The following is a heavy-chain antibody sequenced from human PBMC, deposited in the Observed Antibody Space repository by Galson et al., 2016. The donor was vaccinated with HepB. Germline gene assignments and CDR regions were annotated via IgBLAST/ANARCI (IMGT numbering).Heavy chain of an antibody. V-gene: IGHV3-23*01. CDR2: ISGGGGTT. CDR1: GFTFSSYW. Sequence: SLRLSCAASGFTFSSYWMSWLRQAPGKGLEWVSSISGGGGTTYYADSVKGRCTISRDNSKNTLYLQMNSLRAEDTAVYYCAKWGGRQQLVQRYFDSWGRGTLVTVSS. CDR3: AKWGGRQQLVQRYFDS. J-gene: IGHJ4*02. D-gene: IGHD6-13*01.